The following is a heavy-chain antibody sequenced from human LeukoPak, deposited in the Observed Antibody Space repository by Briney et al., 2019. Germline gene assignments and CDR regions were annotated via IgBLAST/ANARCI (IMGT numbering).Heavy chain of an antibody. D-gene: IGHD4-23*01. Sequence: ASVKVSCKASGYTFTSYGISWVRQAPGQGLEWMGWISAYNGNTNYAQKLQGRVTMTTDTSTSTAYMELRSLRSDDTAVYYCASWPYAGNSKGSVGGGHYWGQGTLVTVSS. CDR2: ISAYNGNT. V-gene: IGHV1-18*01. CDR3: ASWPYAGNSKGSVGGGHY. CDR1: GYTFTSYG. J-gene: IGHJ4*02.